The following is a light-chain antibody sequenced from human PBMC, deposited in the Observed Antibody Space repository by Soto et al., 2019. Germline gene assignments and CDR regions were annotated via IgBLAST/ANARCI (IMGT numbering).Light chain of an antibody. CDR3: QQRSNWPVT. J-gene: IGKJ1*01. V-gene: IGKV3-11*01. CDR2: DAS. CDR1: QSVSSY. Sequence: DIVLTQSPATLSLSPGERATLSCRASQSVSSYLAWYQQKPGQAPRLLIYDASSRATGIPARFSGSGSGTDFTLTISSLEPEDFAVYFCQQRSNWPVTF.